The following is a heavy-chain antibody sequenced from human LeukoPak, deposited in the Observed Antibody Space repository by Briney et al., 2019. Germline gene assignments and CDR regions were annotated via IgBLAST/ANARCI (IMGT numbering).Heavy chain of an antibody. Sequence: GGSLRLSCAASGFTFSDYYMSWIRQAPGKGLEWVSYISSSSSTIYYADSVKGRFTISRDNAKNSLYLQMDSLRAEDTAVYYCAGDPGIAVAGLIDYWGQGTLVTVSS. D-gene: IGHD6-19*01. CDR2: ISSSSSTI. V-gene: IGHV3-11*04. CDR1: GFTFSDYY. J-gene: IGHJ4*02. CDR3: AGDPGIAVAGLIDY.